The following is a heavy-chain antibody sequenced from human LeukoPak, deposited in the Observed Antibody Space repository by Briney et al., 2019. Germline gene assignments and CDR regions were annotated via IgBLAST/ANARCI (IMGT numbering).Heavy chain of an antibody. V-gene: IGHV3-33*06. CDR2: IWYDGSNK. Sequence: PGGSLRLSCAASGFTFSSYGMHWVRQAPGKGLEWVAVIWYDGSNKYYADSVKGRFTISRDNSKNTLYLQMNSLRAEDTAVYYCAKQRMDGVFDYWGQRTLVTVSS. CDR3: AKQRMDGVFDY. D-gene: IGHD2-2*03. CDR1: GFTFSSYG. J-gene: IGHJ4*02.